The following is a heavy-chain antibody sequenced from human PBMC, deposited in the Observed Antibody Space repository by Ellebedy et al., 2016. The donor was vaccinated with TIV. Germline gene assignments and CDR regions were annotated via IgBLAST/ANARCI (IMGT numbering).Heavy chain of an antibody. D-gene: IGHD6-13*01. V-gene: IGHV3-23*01. J-gene: IGHJ4*02. Sequence: GESLKISCPASGFTFGCCAMRWVRQAPGQGLEWVSVISNGGDTTYADSVKGRFTISRDNSKNTLYLQMNSLRADDTAMYYCAKLGGVLSWYADYWGLGTLVTVSP. CDR2: ISNGGDT. CDR1: GFTFGCCA. CDR3: AKLGGVLSWYADY.